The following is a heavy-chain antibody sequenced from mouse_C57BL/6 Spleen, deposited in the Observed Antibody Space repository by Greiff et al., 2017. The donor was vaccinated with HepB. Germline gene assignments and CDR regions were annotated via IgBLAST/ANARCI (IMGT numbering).Heavy chain of an antibody. V-gene: IGHV1-59*01. CDR2: IDPSDSYT. Sequence: QVQLQQPGAELVRPGTSVKLSCKASGYTFTSYWMHWVKKRPGQGLEWIGVIDPSDSYTNYNQKFKGKATLTVDTSSSTAYMQLSSLTSEDSAVYYCARCYDYDGGFAYWGPGTLVTVSA. CDR1: GYTFTSYW. CDR3: ARCYDYDGGFAY. J-gene: IGHJ3*01. D-gene: IGHD2-4*01.